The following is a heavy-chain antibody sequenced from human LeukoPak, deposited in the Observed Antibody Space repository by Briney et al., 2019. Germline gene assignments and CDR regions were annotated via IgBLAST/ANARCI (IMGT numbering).Heavy chain of an antibody. CDR2: IYSSGST. J-gene: IGHJ3*02. Sequence: PSETLSLTCAVYGGSFSSYYWSWIRQPAEKGLEWIGRIYSSGSTNYNPSLKSRVTMSVDTSKNQFSLKLSSVTAADTAVYYCARVTCSASSISVDGFDIWGQGTMVTVSS. CDR1: GGSFSSYY. D-gene: IGHD6-6*01. CDR3: ARVTCSASSISVDGFDI. V-gene: IGHV4-59*10.